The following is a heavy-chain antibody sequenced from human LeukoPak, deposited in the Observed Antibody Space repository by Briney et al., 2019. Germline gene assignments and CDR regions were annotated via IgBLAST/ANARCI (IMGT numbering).Heavy chain of an antibody. J-gene: IGHJ4*02. V-gene: IGHV3-23*01. CDR2: ISGSGGST. Sequence: GGSLRLSCAASEFSVGSNYMTWVRQAPGKGLEWVSAISGSGGSTYYADSVKGRFTISRDNSKNTLYLQMNSLRAEDTAVYYCALGGDYASFIYWGQGTLVTVSS. D-gene: IGHD4-17*01. CDR1: EFSVGSNY. CDR3: ALGGDYASFIY.